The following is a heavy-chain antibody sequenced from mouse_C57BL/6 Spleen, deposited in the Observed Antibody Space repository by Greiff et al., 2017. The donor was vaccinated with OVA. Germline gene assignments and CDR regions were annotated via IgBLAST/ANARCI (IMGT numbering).Heavy chain of an antibody. CDR3: ARCGGSPYWYFDV. CDR1: GYAFSSSW. Sequence: QVQLQQSGPELVKPGASVKISCKASGYAFSSSWMNWVKQRPGKGLEWIGRLYPGDGDTNYNGKFKGKATLTADKSSSTAYMQLSSLTSEDSAVYFCARCGGSPYWYFDVWGTGTTVTVSS. J-gene: IGHJ1*03. V-gene: IGHV1-82*01. CDR2: LYPGDGDT.